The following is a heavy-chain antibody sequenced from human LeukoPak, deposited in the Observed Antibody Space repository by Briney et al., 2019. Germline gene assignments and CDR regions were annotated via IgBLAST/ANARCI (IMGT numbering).Heavy chain of an antibody. V-gene: IGHV3-9*01. J-gene: IGHJ4*02. CDR2: ITWNSGYI. D-gene: IGHD6-19*01. CDR1: GFTFDDYA. Sequence: GGSLRLSCAASGFTFDDYAMHWVRQIPGKGLEWVSSITWNSGYIGYADSAKGRFTISRDNAKNSLYLQMSSLRLDDTAFYYCTRGTRNSGWYGEFDHWGQGTLVTVSS. CDR3: TRGTRNSGWYGEFDH.